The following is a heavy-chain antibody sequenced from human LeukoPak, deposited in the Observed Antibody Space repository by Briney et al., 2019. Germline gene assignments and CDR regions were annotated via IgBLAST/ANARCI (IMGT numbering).Heavy chain of an antibody. J-gene: IGHJ4*02. Sequence: SVKVSCKASGPTFRSYAINWVRQAPGQGLEWMGAIIPSFGTVKYAQKFQGRVTMTADESTSTAYMDLNYLRSDDTAVYFCARATSANEYSYGFHFDYWGQGTLVTVSS. CDR3: ARATSANEYSYGFHFDY. V-gene: IGHV1-69*13. CDR1: GPTFRSYA. CDR2: IIPSFGTV. D-gene: IGHD5-18*01.